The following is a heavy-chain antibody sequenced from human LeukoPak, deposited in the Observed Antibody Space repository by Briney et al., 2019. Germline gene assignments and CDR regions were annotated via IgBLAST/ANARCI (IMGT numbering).Heavy chain of an antibody. CDR1: GYTLTELS. CDR2: FDPEDGET. CDR3: ATLGGSYYYFDY. D-gene: IGHD1-26*01. Sequence: ASVKVSCKVSGYTLTELSMHWVRQAPGKGLEWMGGFDPEDGETIYAQKFQGRVTMTEDTSTDTAYMELSSLRSEDTAVYYCATLGGSYYYFDYWVQGTLVTVSS. J-gene: IGHJ4*02. V-gene: IGHV1-24*01.